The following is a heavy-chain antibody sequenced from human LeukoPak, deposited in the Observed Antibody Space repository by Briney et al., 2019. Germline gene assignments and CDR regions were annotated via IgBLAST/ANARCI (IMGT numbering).Heavy chain of an antibody. CDR1: GFTFSKYW. J-gene: IGHJ4*02. V-gene: IGHV3-74*01. CDR2: INTDGTST. D-gene: IGHD4-17*01. CDR3: ARDRAAYGDGTCGNIFDY. Sequence: HSGGSLRLSCEASGFTFSKYWMHGVRQAPGKGLVWVSHINTDGTSTHYADSVKGRFAISRDNAKNTVYLQMKSLRAEDTALYYCARDRAAYGDGTCGNIFDYWGQGTLVTVSS.